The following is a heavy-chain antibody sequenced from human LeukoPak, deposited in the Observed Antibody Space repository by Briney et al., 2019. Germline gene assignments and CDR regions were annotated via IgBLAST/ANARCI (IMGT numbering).Heavy chain of an antibody. CDR2: ISGSGGST. CDR1: GFTFSDYG. CDR3: AKCLNTAMVNLDY. J-gene: IGHJ4*02. V-gene: IGHV3-23*01. D-gene: IGHD5-18*01. Sequence: GGSLRLSCAASGFTFSDYGMNWVRQAPGKGLEWVSAISGSGGSTYYADSVKGRFTICRDNAENTLYLQMSSLRAEDTAVYYCAKCLNTAMVNLDYWGQGALVTVSS.